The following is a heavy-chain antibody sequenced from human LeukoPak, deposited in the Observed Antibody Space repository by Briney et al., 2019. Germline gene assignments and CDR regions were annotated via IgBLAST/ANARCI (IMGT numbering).Heavy chain of an antibody. V-gene: IGHV3-21*04. CDR1: GFTFSSYS. CDR3: ARDRGYGGNRPEAFDI. CDR2: ISSSSSYI. D-gene: IGHD4-23*01. Sequence: PGGSLRLSCAASGFTFSSYSMNWVRQAPGKELEWVSSISSSSSYIYYADSVKGRFTISRDNAKNSLYLQMNSLRAEDTAVYYCARDRGYGGNRPEAFDIWGRGTMVTVSS. J-gene: IGHJ3*02.